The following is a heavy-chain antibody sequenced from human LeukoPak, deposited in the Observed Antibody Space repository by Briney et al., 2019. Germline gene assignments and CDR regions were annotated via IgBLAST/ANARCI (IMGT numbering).Heavy chain of an antibody. CDR3: ATAGGLAAAGTFDY. CDR1: GYTLTELS. V-gene: IGHV1-24*01. CDR2: FDPEDGET. J-gene: IGHJ4*02. D-gene: IGHD6-13*01. Sequence: ASVKVSCKVSGYTLTELSMHWVRQAPGKGLEGMGGFDPEDGETIYAQKFQGRVTMTEDTSTDTAYMELSSLRSEDTAVYYCATAGGLAAAGTFDYWGQGTLVTVSS.